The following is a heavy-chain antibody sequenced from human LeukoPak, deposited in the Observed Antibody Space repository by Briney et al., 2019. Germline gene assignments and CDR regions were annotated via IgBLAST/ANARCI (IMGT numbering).Heavy chain of an antibody. Sequence: GGSLRLSCAASGFSFSTYWMNWVRQAPGKGLEWVANIKQDGSEKNYVDSVKGRLTISRDNAKNSLYLQMNSLRAEDTAVYYCARITAGIATRKGKVYYYYYYMDVWGKGTTVTVSS. CDR3: ARITAGIATRKGKVYYYYYYMDV. J-gene: IGHJ6*03. CDR1: GFSFSTYW. CDR2: IKQDGSEK. V-gene: IGHV3-7*01. D-gene: IGHD1-20*01.